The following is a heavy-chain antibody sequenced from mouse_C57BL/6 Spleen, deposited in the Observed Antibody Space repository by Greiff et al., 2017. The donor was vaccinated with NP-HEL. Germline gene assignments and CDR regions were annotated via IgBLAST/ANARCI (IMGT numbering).Heavy chain of an antibody. Sequence: DVQLQESGTVLARPGASVKMSCKTSGYTFTSYWMHWVKQRPGQGLEWIGAIYPGNSDTSYNQKFKGKAKLTAVISASTAYMELSSLTNEDSAVYYCTRSRPDSSRAMDYWGQGTSVTVSS. D-gene: IGHD3-2*01. V-gene: IGHV1-5*01. CDR1: GYTFTSYW. CDR2: IYPGNSDT. CDR3: TRSRPDSSRAMDY. J-gene: IGHJ4*01.